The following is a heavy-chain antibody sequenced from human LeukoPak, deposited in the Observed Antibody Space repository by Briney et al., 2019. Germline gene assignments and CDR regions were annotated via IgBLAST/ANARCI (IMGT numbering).Heavy chain of an antibody. V-gene: IGHV1-2*02. CDR3: ARAPLWFGELLGAFDI. CDR2: INPNSGDT. D-gene: IGHD3-10*01. Sequence: ASVKVSCKASGYTSTGYYMHWVRQAPGQGLEWMGWINPNSGDTNYAQKFQGRVTMTRNTSISTAYMELSSLRSEDTAVYYCARAPLWFGELLGAFDIWGQGTMVTVSS. J-gene: IGHJ3*02. CDR1: GYTSTGYY.